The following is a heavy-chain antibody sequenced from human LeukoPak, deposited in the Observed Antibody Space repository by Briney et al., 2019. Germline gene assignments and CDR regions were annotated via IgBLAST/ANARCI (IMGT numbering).Heavy chain of an antibody. D-gene: IGHD7-27*01. CDR1: GGSFRGYY. CDR3: ARGVLGPYYFDL. V-gene: IGHV4-34*01. J-gene: IGHJ2*01. Sequence: SETLSLTCAVYGGSFRGYYWSWIRQPPGKGLEWIGEIHYTGATNYKPSLKSRVTISGDPSENQVSLRVNSVTAADTAMYYCARGVLGPYYFDLWGRGTLVTVSS. CDR2: IHYTGAT.